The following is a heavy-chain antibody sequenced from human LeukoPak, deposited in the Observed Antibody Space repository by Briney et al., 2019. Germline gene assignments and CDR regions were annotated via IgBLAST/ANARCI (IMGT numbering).Heavy chain of an antibody. CDR2: IYTSGST. CDR3: AGQKGGPTGTTTTGDWFDP. J-gene: IGHJ5*02. V-gene: IGHV4-4*09. CDR1: GGSISSYY. Sequence: PSETLSLTCTVSGGSISSYYWSWIRQPPGKGLEWIGYIYTSGSTNYNPSLKSRVSISVDTSKNQFSLKLSSVTAADTAVYYCAGQKGGPTGTTTTGDWFDPWGQGTLVTVSS. D-gene: IGHD1-1*01.